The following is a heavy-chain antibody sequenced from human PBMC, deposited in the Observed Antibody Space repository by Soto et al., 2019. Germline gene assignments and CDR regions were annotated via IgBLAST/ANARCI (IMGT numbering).Heavy chain of an antibody. CDR2: ISSSGTV. V-gene: IGHV4-59*01. CDR1: GGSIRDYF. CDR3: ARDRKLELPGNYYYYGMDV. D-gene: IGHD1-7*01. Sequence: PSETLSLTCSVSGGSIRDYFWTRIRQSPGRGLEWIGYISSSGTVKYNSSLKSRVTISLDRSRNQFSLKLSSVTAADTAVYFCARDRKLELPGNYYYYGMDVWGQGTTVTVSS. J-gene: IGHJ6*02.